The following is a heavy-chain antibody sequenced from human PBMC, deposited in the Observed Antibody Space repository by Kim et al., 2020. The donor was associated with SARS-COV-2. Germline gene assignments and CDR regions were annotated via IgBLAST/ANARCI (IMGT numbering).Heavy chain of an antibody. J-gene: IGHJ4*02. CDR1: GGSFSGYY. D-gene: IGHD4-17*01. CDR3: ARGNSGDYAGVDY. Sequence: SETLSLTCAVYGGSFSGYYWSWIRQPPGKGLEWIGEINHSGSTNYNPSLKSRVTISVDTSKNQFSLKLSSVTAADTAVYYCARGNSGDYAGVDYWGQGTLVTVSS. CDR2: INHSGST. V-gene: IGHV4-34*01.